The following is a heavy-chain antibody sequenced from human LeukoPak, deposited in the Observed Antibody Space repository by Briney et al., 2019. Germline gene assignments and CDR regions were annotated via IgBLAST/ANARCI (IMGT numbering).Heavy chain of an antibody. V-gene: IGHV1-2*02. Sequence: ASVKVSCKASGYTFTGYYMHWVRQAPGQGLEWMGWINPNSGDTKYSQKFQGRVTMTRDTSIRTAYMELTRLRSDDTAFYYCATQRGSCLWGTDFDYWGQGTLVTVSS. CDR2: INPNSGDT. D-gene: IGHD3-16*01. J-gene: IGHJ4*02. CDR1: GYTFTGYY. CDR3: ATQRGSCLWGTDFDY.